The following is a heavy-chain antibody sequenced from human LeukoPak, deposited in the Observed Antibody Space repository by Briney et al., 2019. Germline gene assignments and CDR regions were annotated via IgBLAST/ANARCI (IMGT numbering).Heavy chain of an antibody. CDR3: ARGNWYYASFWFDP. D-gene: IGHD1-7*01. CDR1: GGSISSYY. Sequence: PSETLSLTCTVSGGSISSYYWSWIRQPPGRGLEWIGYIYYSGSTNYNPSLKSRVTISVDTSKNQFSLKLSSVTAADTAVYYCARGNWYYASFWFDPWGQGTLVTVSS. CDR2: IYYSGST. V-gene: IGHV4-59*01. J-gene: IGHJ5*02.